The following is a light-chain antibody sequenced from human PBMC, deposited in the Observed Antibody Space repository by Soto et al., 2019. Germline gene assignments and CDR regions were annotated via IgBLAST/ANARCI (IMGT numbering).Light chain of an antibody. CDR2: DAS. CDR3: QQYDNPALT. Sequence: IEMTQSPSSPSASVGERGTITCRASQSISSYLNWYQQKPGKAPKLLIYDASNLETGVPSRFSGSGSGTDFTFTISSLQPEDIATYYCQQYDNPALTFGGGTKVDIK. CDR1: QSISSY. V-gene: IGKV1-33*01. J-gene: IGKJ4*01.